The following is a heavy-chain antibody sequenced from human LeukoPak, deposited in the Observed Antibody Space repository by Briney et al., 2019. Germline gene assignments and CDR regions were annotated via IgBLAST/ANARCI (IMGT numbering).Heavy chain of an antibody. Sequence: GGSLRLSCAASGFTFSSYGMSWVRQAPGKGLEWVSAISGSGGSTYYADSVKGRFTISRDNAKNSLYLQMNSLRAEDTAVYYCAGSWSPYDALDIWGQGTMVSVSS. V-gene: IGHV3-23*01. CDR3: AGSWSPYDALDI. CDR2: ISGSGGST. CDR1: GFTFSSYG. D-gene: IGHD6-13*01. J-gene: IGHJ3*02.